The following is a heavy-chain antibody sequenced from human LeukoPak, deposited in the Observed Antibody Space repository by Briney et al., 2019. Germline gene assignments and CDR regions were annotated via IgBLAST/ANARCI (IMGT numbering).Heavy chain of an antibody. CDR2: ISYDGSNK. V-gene: IGHV3-30-3*01. D-gene: IGHD2-21*01. Sequence: GGSLRLSCAASGFTFSSYAMHWVRQAPGKGLEWVAVISYDGSNKYYADSVKGRFTISRDNSKNTLYLQMNSLRAEDTAVYYCARGAIPDWGQGTLVTVSS. CDR3: ARGAIPD. CDR1: GFTFSSYA. J-gene: IGHJ4*02.